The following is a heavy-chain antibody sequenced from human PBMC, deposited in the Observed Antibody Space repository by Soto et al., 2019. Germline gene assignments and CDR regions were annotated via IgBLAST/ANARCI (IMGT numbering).Heavy chain of an antibody. CDR3: DRGLVIGPYYYHGMDV. J-gene: IGHJ6*02. CDR2: ISSIGST. Sequence: QVQLQESGPGLVKPSQTLSLTCTVSGGSISSGDYFWSWIRQSPGKGLEWIGYISSIGSTYYNPSLKSRVSVSRDTSKNQFSLKLSSVTTTDTAVYYCDRGLVIGPYYYHGMDVWGQGTTVTVSS. V-gene: IGHV4-30-4*01. CDR1: GGSISSGDYF. D-gene: IGHD3-9*01.